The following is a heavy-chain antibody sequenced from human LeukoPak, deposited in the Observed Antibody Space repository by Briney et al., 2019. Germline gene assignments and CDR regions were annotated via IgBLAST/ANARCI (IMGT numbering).Heavy chain of an antibody. J-gene: IGHJ4*02. V-gene: IGHV4-39*01. CDR1: GVSISSSSYY. Sequence: SETLSLTCTVSGVSISSSSYYWGWIRQPPGKGLEWIGSIYYGGSTYYNPSLKSRVTISVDTSKNQFSLKLSSVTAADTAVYYCARHGGDIVVSPWWYWGQGTLVTVSS. CDR3: ARHGGDIVVSPWWY. D-gene: IGHD2-2*01. CDR2: IYYGGST.